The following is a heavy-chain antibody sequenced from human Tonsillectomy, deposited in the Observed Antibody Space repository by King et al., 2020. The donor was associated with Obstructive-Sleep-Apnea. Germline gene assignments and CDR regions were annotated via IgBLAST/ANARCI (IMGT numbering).Heavy chain of an antibody. Sequence: VQLQQWGAGLFKPSETLSLTCAVYGGSFRGYYWSWIRQPPGEGLEGIGEINHSGSTNYNPSLKSRGTITLDTSQNQFSLKLCSVTAADTAVYYCARKGTYGSGSYYLGYYFDYWGQGTLVTVSS. CDR2: INHSGST. J-gene: IGHJ4*02. CDR3: ARKGTYGSGSYYLGYYFDY. D-gene: IGHD3-10*01. V-gene: IGHV4-34*01. CDR1: GGSFRGYY.